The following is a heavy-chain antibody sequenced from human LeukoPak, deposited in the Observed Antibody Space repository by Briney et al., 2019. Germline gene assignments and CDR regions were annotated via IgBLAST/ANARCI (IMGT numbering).Heavy chain of an antibody. CDR1: GFTFSTYS. V-gene: IGHV3-48*04. D-gene: IGHD2-15*01. Sequence: PGGSLRLSCAASGFTFSTYSMNWVRQAPGKGLEWVSYISSSNSTIYYADSVKGRFTISRDNAKNSLYLQMNSLRAEDTAVYYCARGTYCSGGSCYTYYFDYWGQGTLVTVSS. CDR3: ARGTYCSGGSCYTYYFDY. CDR2: ISSSNSTI. J-gene: IGHJ4*02.